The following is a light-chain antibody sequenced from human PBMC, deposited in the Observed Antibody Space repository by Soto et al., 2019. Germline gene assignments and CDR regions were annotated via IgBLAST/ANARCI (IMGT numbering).Light chain of an antibody. CDR2: EVS. CDR3: SSYTSSSTLYV. Sequence: SLLTHPPSVSGSPGQSITISCTGTSSDVGGYNYVSWYQQHPGKAPKLMIYEVSNRPSGVSNRFSGSKSGNTASLTISGLQAEDEADYYCSSYTSSSTLYVFGTGTKVTVL. J-gene: IGLJ1*01. V-gene: IGLV2-14*01. CDR1: SSDVGGYNY.